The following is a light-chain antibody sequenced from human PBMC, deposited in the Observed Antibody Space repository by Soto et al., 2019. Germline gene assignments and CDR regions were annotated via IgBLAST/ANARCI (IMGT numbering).Light chain of an antibody. Sequence: ALTQPASVYGSPGQSITISCTGTSSDVGGHNYVSWYQQHPGKAPKNMIYEVNNGPYGVSDRFSGSKSGNTASLTISGVQAEDEAYYYCSSFTNSGTVVFGGGTQLTVL. CDR3: SSFTNSGTVV. CDR2: EVN. V-gene: IGLV2-14*01. CDR1: SSDVGGHNY. J-gene: IGLJ2*01.